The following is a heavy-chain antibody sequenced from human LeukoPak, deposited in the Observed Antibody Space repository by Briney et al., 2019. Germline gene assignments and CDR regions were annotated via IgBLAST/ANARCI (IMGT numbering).Heavy chain of an antibody. D-gene: IGHD1-26*01. CDR3: ARDSEGAFDI. CDR2: IYHSGST. Sequence: PSETLSLTCTVSGGSISSGYYWGWIRQPPGKGLEWIGSIYHSGSTYYNPSLKSRVTISVDTSKNQFSLKLSSVTAADTAVYYCARDSEGAFDIWGQGTMVTVSS. V-gene: IGHV4-38-2*02. CDR1: GGSISSGYY. J-gene: IGHJ3*02.